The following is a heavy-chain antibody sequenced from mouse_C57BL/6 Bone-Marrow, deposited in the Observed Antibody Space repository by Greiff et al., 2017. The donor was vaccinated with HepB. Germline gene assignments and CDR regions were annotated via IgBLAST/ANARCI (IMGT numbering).Heavy chain of an antibody. V-gene: IGHV1-55*01. J-gene: IGHJ1*03. CDR3: ARGDYSYGNYGGWYFDV. Sequence: QVHVKQPGAELVKPGASVKMSCKASGYTFTSYWITWVKQRPGQGLEWIGDIYPGSGSTNYNEKFKSKATLTVDTSSSTAYMQLSSLTSEDSAVYYCARGDYSYGNYGGWYFDVWGTGTTVTVSS. CDR1: GYTFTSYW. CDR2: IYPGSGST. D-gene: IGHD2-1*01.